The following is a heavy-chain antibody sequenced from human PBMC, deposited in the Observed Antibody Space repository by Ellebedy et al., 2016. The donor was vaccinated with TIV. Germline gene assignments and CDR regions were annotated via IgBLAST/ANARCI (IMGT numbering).Heavy chain of an antibody. D-gene: IGHD1-26*01. V-gene: IGHV3-30*03. CDR3: VGIVGAGAVDY. CDR1: GFTFSSYG. CDR2: ISYDGSNK. J-gene: IGHJ4*02. Sequence: GESLKISXAASGFTFSSYGMHWVRQAPGKGLEWVAVISYDGSNKYYADSVKGRFTISRDNSKNTLYLQMNSLRAEDTAVYYCVGIVGAGAVDYWGQGTLVTVSS.